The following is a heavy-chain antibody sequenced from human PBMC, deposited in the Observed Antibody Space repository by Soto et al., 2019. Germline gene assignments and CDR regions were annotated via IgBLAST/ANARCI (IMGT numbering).Heavy chain of an antibody. D-gene: IGHD2-21*02. V-gene: IGHV1-2*02. CDR1: GCTFINYY. CDR3: ARKTGYISDWHYFDL. Sequence: XAGKVSCKASGCTFINYYMHWVRQAPGQGFEWMGRISPKSGGTNYAQKFQGRVSMTWDTSLKTAYMELSSLMSDDTAVYYCARKTGYISDWHYFDLWGQGTLVTVSS. CDR2: ISPKSGGT. J-gene: IGHJ4*02.